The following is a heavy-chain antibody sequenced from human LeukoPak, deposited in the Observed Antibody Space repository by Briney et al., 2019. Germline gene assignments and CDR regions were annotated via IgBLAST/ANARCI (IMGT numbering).Heavy chain of an antibody. Sequence: ASETLSLTCTVSGDSMSSSHYCWGWIRQPPGKGLEWIGYIYYSGSTNYNPSLKSRVTISVDTSKNQFSLRLSSVTAADTAVYYCARVTGYVMEDYFDYWGQGTLVTVSS. V-gene: IGHV4-61*05. CDR1: GDSMSSSHYC. D-gene: IGHD6-13*01. CDR3: ARVTGYVMEDYFDY. J-gene: IGHJ4*02. CDR2: IYYSGST.